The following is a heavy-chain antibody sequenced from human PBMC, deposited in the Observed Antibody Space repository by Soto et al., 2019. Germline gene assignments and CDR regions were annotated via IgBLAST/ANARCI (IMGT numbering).Heavy chain of an antibody. J-gene: IGHJ4*02. CDR2: IFWNDDM. CDR1: GFSLTTSGVG. Sequence: QITLKESGPTLVRPTQTLTLTCTFSGFSLTTSGVGVGWIRQPPGKAPEWLALIFWNDDMRYSPTLRNRITNTKDTSINPVVLMMTNMDPVDTATYYSAHRRVGPGWIYGSPSYYWDYCGQATLVTVSS. D-gene: IGHD3-10*01. V-gene: IGHV2-5*01. CDR3: AHRRVGPGWIYGSPSYYWDY.